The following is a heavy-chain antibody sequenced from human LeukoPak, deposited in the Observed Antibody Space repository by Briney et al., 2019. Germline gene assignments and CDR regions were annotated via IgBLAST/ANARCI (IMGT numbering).Heavy chain of an antibody. CDR3: AKDQGAEPNYYYYGMDV. D-gene: IGHD1-26*01. CDR2: ISGSGGST. V-gene: IGHV3-23*01. J-gene: IGHJ6*02. Sequence: GGSLRLSCAASGFTFSSYAMSWVRQAPGKGLEWASAISGSGGSTYYADSVKGRFTISRDNSKNTLYLQMNSLRAEDTAVYYCAKDQGAEPNYYYYGMDVWGQGTTVTVSS. CDR1: GFTFSSYA.